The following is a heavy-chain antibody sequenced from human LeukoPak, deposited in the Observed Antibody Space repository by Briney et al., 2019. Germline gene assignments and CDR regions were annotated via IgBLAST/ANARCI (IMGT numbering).Heavy chain of an antibody. CDR2: ISSSGSTI. CDR1: GFTFSSYE. D-gene: IGHD6-19*01. V-gene: IGHV3-48*03. J-gene: IGHJ4*02. CDR3: ARLAVEFDY. Sequence: GGSLRLSCAASGFTFSSYEMNWVRQAPGKGLEWVSYISSSGSTIYYADSVKGRFTISRDNAKNSLYLQMNSLRADDTAVYYCARLAVEFDYWGQGTLVTVSS.